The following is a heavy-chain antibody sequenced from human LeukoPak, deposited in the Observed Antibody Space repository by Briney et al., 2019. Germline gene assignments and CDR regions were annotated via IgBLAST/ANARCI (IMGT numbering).Heavy chain of an antibody. Sequence: GGSLRLSCAASGFTFSSYWMSWVRQAPGKGLEWVSAISGSGGSTYYADSVKGRFTISRDNSKKTLYLQMNSLRAEDTAVYYCARGLFRFCSSGSCLSPFDYWGQGTLVTVSS. CDR3: ARGLFRFCSSGSCLSPFDY. CDR2: ISGSGGST. J-gene: IGHJ4*02. D-gene: IGHD2-15*01. V-gene: IGHV3-23*01. CDR1: GFTFSSYW.